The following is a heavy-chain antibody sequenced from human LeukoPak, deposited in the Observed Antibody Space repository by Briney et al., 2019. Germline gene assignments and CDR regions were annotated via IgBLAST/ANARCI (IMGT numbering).Heavy chain of an antibody. Sequence: SETLSLTCTVSGGSISSSSYYWGWIRQPPGKGLEWIGSIYYSGSTYYNPSLKSRVTISVDTSKNQFSLKLSSVTAADTAVYYCARAAAGMIFDPWGQGTLVTVSS. CDR3: ARAAAGMIFDP. CDR1: GGSISSSSYY. CDR2: IYYSGST. J-gene: IGHJ5*02. D-gene: IGHD6-13*01. V-gene: IGHV4-39*07.